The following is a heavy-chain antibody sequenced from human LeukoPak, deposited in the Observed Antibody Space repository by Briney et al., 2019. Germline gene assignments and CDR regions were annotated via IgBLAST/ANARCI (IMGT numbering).Heavy chain of an antibody. V-gene: IGHV1-2*02. CDR2: INPNSGGT. CDR1: GYTFTGYY. Sequence: GASVKVSCKASGYTFTGYYMHRVRQAPGQGLEWMGWINPNSGGTNYAQKFQGRVTMTRDPSISTAYMELSRLRSDDTAVYYCARRFTMIVYGYYYYYMDVWGKGTTVTVSS. CDR3: ARRFTMIVYGYYYYYMDV. J-gene: IGHJ6*03. D-gene: IGHD3-22*01.